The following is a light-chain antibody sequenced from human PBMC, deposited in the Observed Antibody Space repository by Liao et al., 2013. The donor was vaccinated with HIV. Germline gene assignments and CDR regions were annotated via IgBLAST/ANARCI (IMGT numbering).Light chain of an antibody. V-gene: IGLV3-1*01. CDR2: QDS. CDR3: QAWDSSLPYV. Sequence: SYELTQPPSVSVSPGQTASITCSGDKLGDKYACWYQQKPGQSPVLVIYQDSKRPSGIPERFSGSNSGNTATLTISGTQAMDEADYYCQAWDSSLPYV. CDR1: KLGDKY. J-gene: IGLJ1*01.